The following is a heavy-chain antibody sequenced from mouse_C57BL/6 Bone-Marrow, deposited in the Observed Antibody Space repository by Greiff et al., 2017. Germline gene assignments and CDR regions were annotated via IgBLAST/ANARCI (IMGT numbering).Heavy chain of an antibody. CDR1: GYTFTSYG. V-gene: IGHV1-81*01. D-gene: IGHD3-3*01. J-gene: IGHJ3*01. CDR3: ARGGAGSFAY. CDR2: IYPRSGNT. Sequence: QVQLKESGAELARPGASVKLSCKASGYTFTSYGISWVKQRTGQGLEWIGEIYPRSGNTYYNEKFKGKATLTADKSSSTAYMALRSLTSEDSAVYFCARGGAGSFAYWGQGTLVTVSA.